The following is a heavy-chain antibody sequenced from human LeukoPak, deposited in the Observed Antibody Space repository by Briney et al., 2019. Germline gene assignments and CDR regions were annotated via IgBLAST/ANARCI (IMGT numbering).Heavy chain of an antibody. J-gene: IGHJ4*02. CDR1: GFTFTNAW. D-gene: IGHD6-19*01. V-gene: IGHV3-23*01. CDR3: AKERRSGWYALSFDY. Sequence: GGSLRLSCAASGFTFTNAWMCWVRQAPGKGLEWVSAISGSGGSTYYADSVKGRFTISRDNSKNTLYLQMNSLRAEDTAVYYCAKERRSGWYALSFDYWGQGTLVTVSS. CDR2: ISGSGGST.